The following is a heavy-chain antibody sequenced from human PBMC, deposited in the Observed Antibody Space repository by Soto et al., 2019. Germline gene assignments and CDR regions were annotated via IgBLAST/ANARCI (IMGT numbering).Heavy chain of an antibody. D-gene: IGHD1-26*01. V-gene: IGHV4-4*07. CDR2: IYTSGST. CDR3: GSSAVQEVGAFDI. Sequence: QVQLQESRPGLVKPSETLSLTCTVSGGSISSYYWSWIRQPAGKGLEWIGRIYTSGSTNYNPSLKSRVPRAVDTSKNQFSLKLSSVTAADTAVYYCGSSAVQEVGAFDIWGQGTMVTVSS. CDR1: GGSISSYY. J-gene: IGHJ3*02.